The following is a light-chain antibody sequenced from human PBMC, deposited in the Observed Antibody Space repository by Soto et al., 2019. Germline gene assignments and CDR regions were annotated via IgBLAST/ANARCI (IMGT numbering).Light chain of an antibody. Sequence: DIQMTQSPTTLSSSVGDRVTITCRASQSISSWLAWYQQKPGKAPKLLIYKASSLESGVPSRFSGSGSGTEFTLTISSLQPDDFATYYCQQYNSYPYTFGQGTKLEIK. V-gene: IGKV1-5*03. J-gene: IGKJ2*01. CDR3: QQYNSYPYT. CDR2: KAS. CDR1: QSISSW.